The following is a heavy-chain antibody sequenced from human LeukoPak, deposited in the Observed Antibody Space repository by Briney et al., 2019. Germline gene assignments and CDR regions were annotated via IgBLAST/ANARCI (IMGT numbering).Heavy chain of an antibody. D-gene: IGHD3-9*01. CDR1: SDSITSYY. Sequence: PSQTRSLTCTVSSDSITSYYWSWIRQPPGKGLEWIAYFHYSGSTNYNPSLKGRVTISVDTSKKQFSLTLSSVTAADTAVYYCARHRRYYDILTGYYAGPLDIWGQGTQVSVSS. V-gene: IGHV4-59*13. CDR3: ARHRRYYDILTGYYAGPLDI. CDR2: FHYSGST. J-gene: IGHJ3*02.